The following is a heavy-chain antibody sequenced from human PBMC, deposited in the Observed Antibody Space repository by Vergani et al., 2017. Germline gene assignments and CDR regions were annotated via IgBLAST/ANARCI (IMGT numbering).Heavy chain of an antibody. CDR2: ISYDGSNK. D-gene: IGHD3-10*01. J-gene: IGHJ4*02. CDR3: AKDQDVELGAFDY. CDR1: GFTFSSYA. Sequence: VQLLESGGGLVQPGGSLRLSCAASGFTFSSYAMSWVRQAPGKGLEWVAVISYDGSNKYYADSVKGRFTISRDNSKNTLYLQMNSLRAEDTAVYYCAKDQDVELGAFDYWGQGTLVTVSS. V-gene: IGHV3-30*18.